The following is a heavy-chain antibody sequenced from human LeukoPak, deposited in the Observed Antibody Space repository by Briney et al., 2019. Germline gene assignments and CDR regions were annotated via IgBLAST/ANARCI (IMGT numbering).Heavy chain of an antibody. V-gene: IGHV4-59*01. CDR2: IYYSGST. Sequence: PSETLSLTCTVSGGSITSYYWSWIRQPPGKGLEWIGYIYYSGSTNYNPSLKSRVTISVDTSKNQFSLKLSSVTAADTAVYYCARWLDSGWSYYFDYWGQGTLVTVSS. CDR3: ARWLDSGWSYYFDY. D-gene: IGHD6-19*01. CDR1: GGSITSYY. J-gene: IGHJ4*02.